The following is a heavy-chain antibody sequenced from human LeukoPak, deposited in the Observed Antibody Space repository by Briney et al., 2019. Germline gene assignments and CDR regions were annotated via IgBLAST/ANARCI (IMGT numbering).Heavy chain of an antibody. D-gene: IGHD4-23*01. Sequence: ASVKVSCKASGYTFTSYGISWVRQAPGQGLEWMGWISAYNGNTNYAQKLQGRVTMTTDTSTSTAYMELRSLRSDDTAVYYCARDDYGGNSGGVGIDYWGQGTLVTVSS. J-gene: IGHJ4*02. CDR1: GYTFTSYG. CDR2: ISAYNGNT. V-gene: IGHV1-18*01. CDR3: ARDDYGGNSGGVGIDY.